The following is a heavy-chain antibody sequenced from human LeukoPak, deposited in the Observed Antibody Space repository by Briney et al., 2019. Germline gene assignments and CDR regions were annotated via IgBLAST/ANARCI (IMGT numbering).Heavy chain of an antibody. CDR2: ISGSGGST. V-gene: IGHV3-23*01. D-gene: IGHD2-2*01. CDR1: GFTFSSYA. J-gene: IGHJ4*02. CDR3: AKVPWYLVPAARYFDY. Sequence: GGFLRLSCAASGFTFSSYAMSWVRQAPGKGLEWVSAISGSGGSTYYADSVKGRFTISRDNSKNTLYLQMNSLRAEDTAVYYCAKVPWYLVPAARYFDYWGQGTLVTVSS.